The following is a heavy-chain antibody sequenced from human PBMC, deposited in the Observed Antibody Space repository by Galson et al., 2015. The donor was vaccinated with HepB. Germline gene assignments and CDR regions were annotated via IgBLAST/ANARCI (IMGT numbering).Heavy chain of an antibody. CDR1: GSTVSSNY. Sequence: SLRLSCAASGSTVSSNYMTWVRQAPGKGLEWVSTLYRGGSTYSADSVKGRFTISRDNSKNTLFLQMNSLRAEDTAVYYCAREASSGYYYFDYWGQGTLVTVSS. V-gene: IGHV3-66*01. D-gene: IGHD6-19*01. J-gene: IGHJ4*02. CDR2: LYRGGST. CDR3: AREASSGYYYFDY.